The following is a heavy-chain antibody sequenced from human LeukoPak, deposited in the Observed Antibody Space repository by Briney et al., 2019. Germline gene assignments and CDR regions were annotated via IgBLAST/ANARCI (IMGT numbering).Heavy chain of an antibody. CDR1: GYTFTGYY. V-gene: IGHV1-2*02. Sequence: ASVKVSCKASGYTFTGYYMHWVRQAPGQGLEWMGWINPNSGGTNYAQKFQGRVTMTRDTSISTAYMELSRLRSDDTAVYYCARETYCGGDCYEVGSWGQGTLVTVSS. D-gene: IGHD2-21*01. CDR2: INPNSGGT. CDR3: ARETYCGGDCYEVGS. J-gene: IGHJ4*02.